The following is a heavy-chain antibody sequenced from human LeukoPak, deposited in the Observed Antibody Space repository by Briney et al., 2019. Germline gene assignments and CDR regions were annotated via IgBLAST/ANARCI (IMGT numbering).Heavy chain of an antibody. CDR2: INIDGSST. J-gene: IGHJ6*02. CDR1: GFTFSSYW. Sequence: PGGSLRLSCAASGFTFSSYWMHWGRQAPGKGLAWVSRINIDGSSTSYADSVRGRLTISRDNSKNTLYLQMNSLRAEDPAVYYCARDLDDILTSLYYYGMDVWGQGTTVTVSS. V-gene: IGHV3-74*01. CDR3: ARDLDDILTSLYYYGMDV. D-gene: IGHD3-9*01.